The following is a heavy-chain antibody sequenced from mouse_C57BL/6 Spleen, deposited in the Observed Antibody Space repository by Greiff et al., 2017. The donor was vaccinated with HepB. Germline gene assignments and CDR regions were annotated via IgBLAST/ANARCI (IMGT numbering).Heavy chain of an antibody. J-gene: IGHJ2*01. CDR3: ARSYGSSYGGYFDY. D-gene: IGHD1-1*01. CDR2: IDPNSGGT. V-gene: IGHV1-72*01. Sequence: VQRVEPGAELVKPGASVKLSCKASGYTFTSYWMHWVKQRPGRGLEWIGRIDPNSGGTKYNEKFKSKATLTVDKPSSTAYMQLSSLTSEDSAVYYCARSYGSSYGGYFDYWGQGTTLTVSS. CDR1: GYTFTSYW.